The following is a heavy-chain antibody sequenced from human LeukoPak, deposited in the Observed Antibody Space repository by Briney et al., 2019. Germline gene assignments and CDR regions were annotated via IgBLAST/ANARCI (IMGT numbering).Heavy chain of an antibody. J-gene: IGHJ4*02. CDR3: AKPLMVRSQNFDY. D-gene: IGHD3-10*01. V-gene: IGHV3-23*01. Sequence: GGSLRLSCVGSGFSFSNYAMVWVRQAPGKGLEWVSAIGGGGGNIHYAESVKGRFTISRDNFKNTLFLQMNSLRVDDTAIYYCAKPLMVRSQNFDYWGQGTLVTVSS. CDR1: GFSFSNYA. CDR2: IGGGGGNI.